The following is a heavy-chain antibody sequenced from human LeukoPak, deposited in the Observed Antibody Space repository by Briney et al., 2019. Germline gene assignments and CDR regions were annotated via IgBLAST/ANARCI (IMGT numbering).Heavy chain of an antibody. Sequence: GGSLRLSCAASGFTFSSYWMTWVRQAPGKGLEWVATIKQDGSEKYYVDSVRGRFTISRDNAKNSLYLQMNSLRAEDTAVYYCATSLAGGEYWGQGTLVTVSS. CDR2: IKQDGSEK. CDR3: ATSLAGGEY. V-gene: IGHV3-7*01. J-gene: IGHJ4*02. D-gene: IGHD3-16*01. CDR1: GFTFSSYW.